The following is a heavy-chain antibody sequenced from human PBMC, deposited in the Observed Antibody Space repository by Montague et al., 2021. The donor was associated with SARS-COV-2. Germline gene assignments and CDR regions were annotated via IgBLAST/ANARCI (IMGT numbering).Heavy chain of an antibody. D-gene: IGHD2-15*01. CDR1: GGSISSSSYY. CDR2: IHHSGST. CDR3: ARVKWGLSVRNVFDI. V-gene: IGHV4-39*01. Sequence: SETLSLTCTVSGGSISSSSYYWAWIRQPPGKGLEWIGSIHHSGSTFYNPSLKSRVSMSVYTSKNQLSLKLSPVTAADTAMYYCARVKWGLSVRNVFDIWGQGTMVTVSS. J-gene: IGHJ3*02.